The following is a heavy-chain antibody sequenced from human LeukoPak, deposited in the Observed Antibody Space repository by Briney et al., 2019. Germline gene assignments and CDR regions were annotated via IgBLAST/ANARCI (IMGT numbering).Heavy chain of an antibody. CDR3: ARLNYGSGSGYYYYYMDV. Sequence: GGSLRLSCAASGFTFRSSEMNWVRKAPGKGLEWVSYISSSGSTLYYADSVRGRFTISRYNAKNSLYLQMNSLRAEDTAVYYCARLNYGSGSGYYYYYMDVWGKGTTVTISS. CDR1: GFTFRSSE. J-gene: IGHJ6*03. CDR2: ISSSGSTL. V-gene: IGHV3-48*03. D-gene: IGHD3-10*01.